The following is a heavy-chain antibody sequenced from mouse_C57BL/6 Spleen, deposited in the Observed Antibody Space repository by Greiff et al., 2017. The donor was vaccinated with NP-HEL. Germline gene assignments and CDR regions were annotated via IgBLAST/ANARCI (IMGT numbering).Heavy chain of an antibody. V-gene: IGHV5-9-1*02. Sequence: EVMLVESGEGLVKPGGSLKLSCAASGFTFSSYAMSWVRQTPEKRLEWVAYISSGGDYIYYADTVKGRFAISRDNARNTLYLQMSSLKSEDTAMYYCTRYYDYVADYAMDYWGQGTSVTVSS. CDR1: GFTFSSYA. CDR3: TRYYDYVADYAMDY. J-gene: IGHJ4*01. D-gene: IGHD2-4*01. CDR2: ISSGGDYI.